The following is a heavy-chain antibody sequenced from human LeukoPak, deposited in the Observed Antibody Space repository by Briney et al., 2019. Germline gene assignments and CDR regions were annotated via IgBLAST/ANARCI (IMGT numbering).Heavy chain of an antibody. Sequence: GGSLRLSCAVCGFTFSNYAVSWFRQAPGKGVEWVSTIGGGGFNTYYADSVGGRFTISRDNSKNTLYLQMNSLRPEDTAVYYCAKRGDCFLPNTCHYWYFDLWGRGTLVTVSS. CDR3: AKRGDCFLPNTCHYWYFDL. CDR1: GFTFSNYA. D-gene: IGHD3-16*01. CDR2: IGGGGFNT. J-gene: IGHJ2*01. V-gene: IGHV3-23*01.